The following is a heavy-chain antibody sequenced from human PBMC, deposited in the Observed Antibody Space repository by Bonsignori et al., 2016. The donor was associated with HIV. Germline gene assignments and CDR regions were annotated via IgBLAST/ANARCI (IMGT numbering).Heavy chain of an antibody. J-gene: IGHJ6*03. CDR3: AREKLGKAAGGYMDV. V-gene: IGHV3-48*02. CDR1: GFTFSSFT. CDR2: ISSSSSTI. D-gene: IGHD6-13*01. Sequence: GESLKISCAASGFTFSSFTMNWVRQAPGKGLEWVSYISSSSSTIYYADSVKGRFTISRDNAKNSLYLQMNSLRDEDTAVYYCAREKLGKAAGGYMDVWGKGTTVTVSS.